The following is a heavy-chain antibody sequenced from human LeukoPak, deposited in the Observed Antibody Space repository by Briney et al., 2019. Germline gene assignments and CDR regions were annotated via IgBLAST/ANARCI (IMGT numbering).Heavy chain of an antibody. V-gene: IGHV3-23*01. J-gene: IGHJ4*02. D-gene: IGHD2-15*01. CDR3: AKDGVVKTSRPYYFDF. CDR1: AFTFSSYA. Sequence: GGSLRLSCAASAFTFSSYAMTWVRQAPGEGLEWVSSISGIVSSTYYADSVKGRFTISRDNSKNTLYLQMNSLRAEDTAVYYCAKDGVVKTSRPYYFDFWGQGTLVTVSS. CDR2: ISGIVSST.